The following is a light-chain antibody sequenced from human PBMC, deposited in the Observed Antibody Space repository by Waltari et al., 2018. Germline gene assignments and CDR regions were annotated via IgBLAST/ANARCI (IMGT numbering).Light chain of an antibody. V-gene: IGLV1-40*01. CDR1: SPNIGAGYD. CDR3: QSYDSSLGASLYV. J-gene: IGLJ1*01. CDR2: GNS. Sequence: QSVLTQPPSVSGAPGQRVTISCTGSSPNIGAGYDVHCDQQLPGTAPKLLIYGNSHRPSVVTDRFSGSRSGTSASLAITGLQAEDEADYYCQSYDSSLGASLYVFGTGTKVTVL.